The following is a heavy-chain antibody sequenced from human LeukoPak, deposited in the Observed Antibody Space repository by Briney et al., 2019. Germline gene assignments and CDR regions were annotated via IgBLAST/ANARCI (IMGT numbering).Heavy chain of an antibody. CDR2: IYYSGST. CDR1: GGSISSYY. J-gene: IGHJ3*02. D-gene: IGHD4-17*01. Sequence: PSETLSLTCTVSGGSISSYYWSWIRQPPGKGLEWIGYIYYSGSTTYNPSLKSRVTISVDTSKNQFSLKLSSMTAADTAVYYCVRLPTTYLDIWGQGTMVTVSS. V-gene: IGHV4-59*08. CDR3: VRLPTTYLDI.